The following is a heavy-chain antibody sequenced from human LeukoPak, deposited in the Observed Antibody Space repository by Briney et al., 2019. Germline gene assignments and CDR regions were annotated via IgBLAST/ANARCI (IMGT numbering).Heavy chain of an antibody. J-gene: IGHJ6*03. CDR1: GGSIRYYY. Sequence: PETLSLTSTVPGGSIRYYYWSWIRQPPGKGLEWIGYIYTSGSTKYNPSLNSRVAISVDTSKNQFSLKLSSVTAADTAVYYCARHGPSHYYDYHINVWGKGTTVTVSS. CDR2: IYTSGST. CDR3: ARHGPSHYYDYHINV. V-gene: IGHV4-4*09.